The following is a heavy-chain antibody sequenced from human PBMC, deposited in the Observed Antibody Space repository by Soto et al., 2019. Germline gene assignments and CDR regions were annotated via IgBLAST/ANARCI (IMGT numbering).Heavy chain of an antibody. D-gene: IGHD2-2*01. V-gene: IGHV1-2*04. J-gene: IGHJ6*02. CDR2: INPNSGGT. CDR1: GYTFTGYY. CDR3: ARSRKDYRISSSCYGGAGMDV. Sequence: AAVKVSCKDSGYTFTGYYMHWVRQAPGQGLDWMGWINPNSGGTNYAQKFQGWVTMTRDSSISTAYMELSRLRSDDTAEYDCARSRKDYRISSSCYGGAGMDVWGQGTLVTVSS.